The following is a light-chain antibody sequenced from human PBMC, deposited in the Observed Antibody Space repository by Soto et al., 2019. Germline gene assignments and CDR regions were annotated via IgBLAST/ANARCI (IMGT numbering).Light chain of an antibody. CDR3: QQYNSYSSYT. Sequence: DIQMTQSPSTLSASVGDRVTITCRASQSISSWVAWYQQKPGKAPKLLIYDASSLESGVPSRFSGSGSGTEFTLTISSLQPDDFATYYCQQYNSYSSYTFGQGTKLEIK. CDR2: DAS. CDR1: QSISSW. J-gene: IGKJ2*01. V-gene: IGKV1-5*01.